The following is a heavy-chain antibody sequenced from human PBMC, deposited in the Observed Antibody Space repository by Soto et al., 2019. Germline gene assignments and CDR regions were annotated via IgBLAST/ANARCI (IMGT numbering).Heavy chain of an antibody. CDR3: ARLGTAVAGANWFDP. V-gene: IGHV1-69*12. J-gene: IGHJ5*02. D-gene: IGHD6-19*01. Sequence: QVQLVQSGAEVKKPGASVKVSCKASGGTFSSYAISWVRQAPGKGLEWMGGIIPIFGTANYAQKFQGRVTITADESTSTAYMELSSLRSEDTAVYFCARLGTAVAGANWFDPWGQGTLVTVSS. CDR1: GGTFSSYA. CDR2: IIPIFGTA.